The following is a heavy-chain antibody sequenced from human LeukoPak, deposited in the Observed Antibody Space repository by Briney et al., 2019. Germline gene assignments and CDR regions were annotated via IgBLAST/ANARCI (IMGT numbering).Heavy chain of an antibody. CDR2: IYNGGNT. Sequence: SETLSLTCTVSGGSISGYYWSWIRQPPGEGLEWIGYIYNGGNTNYNPSLKSRVTISVDTSKNQFSLKLTSVTAADTAVYYCARYRAFDIWGRGTLVTVSS. CDR1: GGSISGYY. V-gene: IGHV4-59*01. J-gene: IGHJ3*02. CDR3: ARYRAFDI.